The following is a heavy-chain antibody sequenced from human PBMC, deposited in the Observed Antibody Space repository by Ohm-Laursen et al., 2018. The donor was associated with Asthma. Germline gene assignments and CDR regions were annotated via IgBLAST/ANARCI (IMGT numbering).Heavy chain of an antibody. D-gene: IGHD1-26*01. J-gene: IGHJ5*02. CDR2: INSDGSST. Sequence: SLRLSCSASGFTFSIYWMHWVRQAPGKGLVWVSRINSDGSSTSYADSVKGRFTISRDNAKNTLYLQMNSLRAEDTAVYYCARGRGGATWWFDPWGQGTLVTVSS. CDR1: GFTFSIYW. V-gene: IGHV3-74*01. CDR3: ARGRGGATWWFDP.